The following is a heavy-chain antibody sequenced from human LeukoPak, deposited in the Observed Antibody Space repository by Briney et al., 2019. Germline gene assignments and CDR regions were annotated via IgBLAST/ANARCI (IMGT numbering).Heavy chain of an antibody. CDR2: ISAYNGNT. CDR1: GYTFTSYG. Sequence: ASVKVSYKASGYTFTSYGISWVRQAPGQGLEWMGWISAYNGNTNYAQKFQGRVTMTRDTYTSTVYMDLRSLRSEDTAMYYCARDRTHYYDSSGYYSRWEYWGQGTLVTVSS. J-gene: IGHJ4*02. CDR3: ARDRTHYYDSSGYYSRWEY. D-gene: IGHD3-22*01. V-gene: IGHV1-18*01.